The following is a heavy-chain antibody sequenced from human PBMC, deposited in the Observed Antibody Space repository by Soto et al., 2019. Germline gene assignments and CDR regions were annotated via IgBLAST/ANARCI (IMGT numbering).Heavy chain of an antibody. Sequence: TSETLSLTCAVYGGSFSGYYWSWIRQPPGKGLEWIGEINHSGSTNYNPSLKSRVTISVDTSKNQFSLKLSSVTAADTAVYYCARGTNVYGKPFDYWGQGTLVTVSS. V-gene: IGHV4-34*01. CDR3: ARGTNVYGKPFDY. CDR2: INHSGST. D-gene: IGHD1-1*01. CDR1: GGSFSGYY. J-gene: IGHJ4*02.